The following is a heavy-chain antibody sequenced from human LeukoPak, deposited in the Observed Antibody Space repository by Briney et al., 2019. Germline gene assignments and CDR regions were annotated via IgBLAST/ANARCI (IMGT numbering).Heavy chain of an antibody. CDR2: TYYRSEWYN. CDR1: GDSISRNNAA. Sequence: SQTLSLTCAVSGDSISRNNAAWNWIGQSPSRGLEWLGRTYYRSEWYNDYAVSVKSRITINPDTSKNQFSLHLTSVTPEDTAVYYCARDKFMYYFGSASNCIDSWGQGTPVTVSS. CDR3: ARDKFMYYFGSASNCIDS. J-gene: IGHJ4*02. D-gene: IGHD3-10*01. V-gene: IGHV6-1*01.